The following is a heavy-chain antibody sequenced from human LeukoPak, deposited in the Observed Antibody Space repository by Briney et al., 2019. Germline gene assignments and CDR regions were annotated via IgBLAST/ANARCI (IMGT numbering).Heavy chain of an antibody. V-gene: IGHV4-38-2*01. CDR2: IYHSGST. D-gene: IGHD5-12*01. J-gene: IGHJ4*02. CDR1: GYSISSGYY. Sequence: PSETLPLTCAVSGYSISSGYYWGWIRQPPGKGLEWIGSIYHSGSTYYNPSLKSRVTISVDTSKNQFSLKLSSVTAADTAVYYCARGRLVATIPFDYWGQGTLVTVSS. CDR3: ARGRLVATIPFDY.